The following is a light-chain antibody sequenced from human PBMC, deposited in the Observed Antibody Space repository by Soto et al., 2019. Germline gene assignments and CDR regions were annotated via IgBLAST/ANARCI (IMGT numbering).Light chain of an antibody. CDR3: SSYRSGGTFV. CDR2: EGS. Sequence: QSALTQPASVSGSPGQSITISCTGTSSDVGNYNLVSWFQQYPGKAPKLLIYEGSKRPSGVSNRFSGSKSGNTASLTISGLQAEDEADYYCSSYRSGGTFVFGSGTKVTVL. CDR1: SSDVGNYNL. V-gene: IGLV2-14*02. J-gene: IGLJ1*01.